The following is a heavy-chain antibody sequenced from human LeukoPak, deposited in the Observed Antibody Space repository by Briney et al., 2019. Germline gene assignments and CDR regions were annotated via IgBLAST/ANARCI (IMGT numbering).Heavy chain of an antibody. V-gene: IGHV4-59*08. Sequence: PSETLSLTCAASGGSISSYYWSWIRQPPGKGLEWIGYIYYTGRTNSNASLKSRVTISVDTSKNQFSLELSSVTAADTAVYYCARYISSGNDYWGQGSLVTVSS. CDR2: IYYTGRT. D-gene: IGHD6-13*01. CDR1: GGSISSYY. J-gene: IGHJ4*02. CDR3: ARYISSGNDY.